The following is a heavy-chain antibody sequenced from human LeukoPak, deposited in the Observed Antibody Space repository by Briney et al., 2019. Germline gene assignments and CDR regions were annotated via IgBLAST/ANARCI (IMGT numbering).Heavy chain of an antibody. CDR3: TSKTTDYYDSSGVGGY. Sequence: PGGSLRLSCAASGSTFSAYWVHWVRQAPGKGLVWVSRINSDGSSTSYADSVKGRFTISRDNAKNTLYLQMNSLRAEDTAVYYCTSKTTDYYDSSGVGGYWGQGTLVTVSS. V-gene: IGHV3-74*01. CDR2: INSDGSST. CDR1: GSTFSAYW. J-gene: IGHJ4*02. D-gene: IGHD3-22*01.